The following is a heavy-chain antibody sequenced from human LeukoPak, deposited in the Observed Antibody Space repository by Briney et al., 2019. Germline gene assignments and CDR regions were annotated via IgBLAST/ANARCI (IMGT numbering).Heavy chain of an antibody. J-gene: IGHJ4*02. CDR2: ISSSSSYI. CDR1: GFTFSSYS. Sequence: PGGSLRLSCAASGFTFSSYSMNWVRQAPGKGLEWVSSISSSSSYIYYADSVKSRFTISRDNAKNSLYLQMNSLRAEDTAVYYCAVDFWSGYLGSSDFDYWGQGTLVTVSS. D-gene: IGHD3-3*01. V-gene: IGHV3-21*04. CDR3: AVDFWSGYLGSSDFDY.